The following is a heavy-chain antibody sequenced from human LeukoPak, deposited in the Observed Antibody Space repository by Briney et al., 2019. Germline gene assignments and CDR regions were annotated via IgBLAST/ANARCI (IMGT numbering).Heavy chain of an antibody. CDR2: IIPIFGTA. D-gene: IGHD3-3*01. V-gene: IGHV1-69*01. CDR3: ARGYYDFWSGYHTFDY. J-gene: IGHJ4*02. Sequence: ASVKVSCKASGGTYSSYAISWVRQAPGQGLEWMGGIIPIFGTANYAQKFQGRVTITADESTSTAYMELSSLRSEDTAVYHCARGYYDFWSGYHTFDYWGQGTLVTVSS. CDR1: GGTYSSYA.